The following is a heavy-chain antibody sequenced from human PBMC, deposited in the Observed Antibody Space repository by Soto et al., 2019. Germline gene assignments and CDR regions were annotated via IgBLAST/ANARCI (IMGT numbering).Heavy chain of an antibody. J-gene: IGHJ4*02. Sequence: QVKLVQSGTGVKKPGASMKVSCKASGYSFATSGISWVRQAPGQGLEWMGWISAYTGNTNYDQKLQARTIMTPDTATSTASLELTSLRPNDPAVYYCATAVLYWDSRGYANWGQGPLVTVS. CDR1: GYSFATSG. D-gene: IGHD3-22*01. CDR2: ISAYTGNT. CDR3: ATAVLYWDSRGYAN. V-gene: IGHV1-18*01.